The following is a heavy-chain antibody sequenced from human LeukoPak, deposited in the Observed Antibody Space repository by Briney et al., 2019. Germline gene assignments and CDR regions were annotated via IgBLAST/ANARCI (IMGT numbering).Heavy chain of an antibody. Sequence: GRSLGLSCAASGFTFSSYAMHWVRQAPGKGLEWVAVISYDGSNKYYADSVKGRFTISRDNSKNTLYLQMNSLRPEDTAVYYCARVKAVAGRVDYYYHVMDVWGQGTTVTVSS. CDR3: ARVKAVAGRVDYYYHVMDV. V-gene: IGHV3-30-3*01. CDR2: ISYDGSNK. CDR1: GFTFSSYA. J-gene: IGHJ6*02. D-gene: IGHD6-19*01.